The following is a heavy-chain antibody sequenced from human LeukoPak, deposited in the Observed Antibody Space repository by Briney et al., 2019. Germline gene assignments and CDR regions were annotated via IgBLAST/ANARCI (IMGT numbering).Heavy chain of an antibody. V-gene: IGHV3-30*18. J-gene: IGHJ4*02. CDR3: AKARGRAYFDY. Sequence: GGSLRLSCAASGFTFSSYGMHWVRQAPGKGLEWVAAISYDGSNKYYADSVKGRFTISRDNSKNTLYLQMNSLRAEDTAVYYCAKARGRAYFDYWGQGTLVTVSS. CDR1: GFTFSSYG. CDR2: ISYDGSNK.